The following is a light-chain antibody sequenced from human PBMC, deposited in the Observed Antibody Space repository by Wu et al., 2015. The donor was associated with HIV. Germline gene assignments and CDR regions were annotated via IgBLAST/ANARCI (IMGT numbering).Light chain of an antibody. Sequence: DIQMTQSPSTLSASVGDRVTITCRASQSINNWLAWYQQKPGKAPKLLIYKASNLESGVPSRFSGSGSGTEFTLTISSLQPDDFATYYCRHYNTYSWTFGQGTKVEIK. CDR1: QSINNW. V-gene: IGKV1-5*03. CDR3: RHYNTYSWT. CDR2: KAS. J-gene: IGKJ1*01.